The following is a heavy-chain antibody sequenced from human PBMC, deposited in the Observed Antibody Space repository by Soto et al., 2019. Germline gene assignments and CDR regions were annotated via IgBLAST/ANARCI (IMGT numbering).Heavy chain of an antibody. CDR3: AKDLYYDSSGYSVDY. CDR2: ISGSGGST. Sequence: GGSLRLSCAASGFTFSSYAMSWVRQAPGKGLEWVSAISGSGGSTYYADSVKGRFTISRDNSKNTLYLQMNSLRAEDTAVYYCAKDLYYDSSGYSVDYWGQGTLVTSPQ. J-gene: IGHJ4*02. CDR1: GFTFSSYA. V-gene: IGHV3-23*01. D-gene: IGHD3-22*01.